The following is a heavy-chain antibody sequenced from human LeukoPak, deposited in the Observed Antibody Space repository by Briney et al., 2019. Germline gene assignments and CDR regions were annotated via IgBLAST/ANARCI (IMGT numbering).Heavy chain of an antibody. CDR3: ARAPVVPAASGHYYYYMDV. V-gene: IGHV1-8*01. Sequence: ASVKVSCKASGYTFTSYDINWVRQATGQGLEWMGWMNPNSGNTGYARKFQGRVTITRNTSISTAYMELSSLRSEDTAVYYCARAPVVPAASGHYYYYMDVWGKGTTVTVSS. CDR2: MNPNSGNT. CDR1: GYTFTSYD. D-gene: IGHD2-2*01. J-gene: IGHJ6*03.